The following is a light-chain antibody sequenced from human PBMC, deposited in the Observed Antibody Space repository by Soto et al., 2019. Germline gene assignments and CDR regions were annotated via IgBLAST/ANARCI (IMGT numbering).Light chain of an antibody. V-gene: IGKV1-12*01. Sequence: LITDSASPASSFVEDQVTINCRASQGISSWLAWYQQKPGKAPKLLIYAASSLQSGVPSRFSGSGSGTDFTLTISRLQPEDFATYYCQQCYSKTYSFYEGTKVDIK. CDR3: QQCYSKTYS. CDR2: AAS. J-gene: IGKJ2*03. CDR1: QGISSW.